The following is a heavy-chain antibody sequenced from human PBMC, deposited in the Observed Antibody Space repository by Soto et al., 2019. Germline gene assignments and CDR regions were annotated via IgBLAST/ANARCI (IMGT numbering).Heavy chain of an antibody. J-gene: IGHJ3*02. V-gene: IGHV3-53*01. CDR2: IHSGGIT. CDR1: GFTVSSSY. D-gene: IGHD3-10*01. CDR3: ARDWAKGFADLLGAFDI. Sequence: TGGSLRLSCAASGFTVSSSYMSWLRQAAGKGPEWVSVIHSGGITYYADSVKGRFTISRDNSKNTLYLQMNSLRAEDTAVYYCARDWAKGFADLLGAFDIWGQGTMVTVSS.